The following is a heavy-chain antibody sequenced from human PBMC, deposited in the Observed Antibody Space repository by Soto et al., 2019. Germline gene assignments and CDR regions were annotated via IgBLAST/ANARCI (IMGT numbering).Heavy chain of an antibody. CDR2: IIPIFGTA. CDR1: GGTFSSYA. CDR3: ARYPRIVGAPGGFDP. V-gene: IGHV1-69*13. J-gene: IGHJ5*02. Sequence: GASVKVSCKASGGTFSSYAISWVRQAPGQGLEWMGGIIPIFGTANYAQKFQGRVTITADESTSTAYMELSSLRSEDTAVYYCARYPRIVGAPGGFDPWGQGTLVTVSS. D-gene: IGHD1-26*01.